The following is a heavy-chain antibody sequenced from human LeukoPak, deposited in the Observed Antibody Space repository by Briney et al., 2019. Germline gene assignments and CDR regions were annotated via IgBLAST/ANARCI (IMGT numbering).Heavy chain of an antibody. V-gene: IGHV3-74*01. CDR3: ARGGAVAGIMDV. D-gene: IGHD6-13*01. J-gene: IGHJ6*04. CDR2: INSDGSST. CDR1: RFTFSSYW. Sequence: GGSLRLSCAASRFTFSSYWMHWVRQAPGKGLGWVSRINSDGSSTTYADSVKGRFTISRDNAKNTLYLQMNSLRAEDTAVYYCARGGAVAGIMDVWGKGTTVTVSS.